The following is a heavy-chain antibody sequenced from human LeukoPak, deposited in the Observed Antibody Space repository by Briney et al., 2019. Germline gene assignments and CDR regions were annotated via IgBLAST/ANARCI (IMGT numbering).Heavy chain of an antibody. J-gene: IGHJ5*02. V-gene: IGHV1-24*01. CDR2: FDPEDGET. CDR1: GYTLTELS. D-gene: IGHD1-14*01. CDR3: ATTGFLAENWFDP. Sequence: ASVKVSCKVSGYTLTELSMHWVRQAPGKGLEWMGGFDPEDGETIYAQKFQGRVTMTEDTSTDTAYMELSSPRSEDTAVYYCATTGFLAENWFDPWGQGTLVTVSS.